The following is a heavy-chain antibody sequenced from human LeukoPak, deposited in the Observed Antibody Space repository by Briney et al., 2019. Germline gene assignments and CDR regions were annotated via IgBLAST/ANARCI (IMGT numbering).Heavy chain of an antibody. D-gene: IGHD2/OR15-2a*01. Sequence: PGGSLRLSCAASGFTFSGYGMHWVRQAPGKGLEWVAGVSYDATNYYYADSVKGRFTISRDNSKNTLYLQMNSLRAEDTAVYFCAKSNSSYNYTDCWGPGALVTVSS. CDR1: GFTFSGYG. J-gene: IGHJ4*02. CDR2: VSYDATNY. CDR3: AKSNSSYNYTDC. V-gene: IGHV3-33*06.